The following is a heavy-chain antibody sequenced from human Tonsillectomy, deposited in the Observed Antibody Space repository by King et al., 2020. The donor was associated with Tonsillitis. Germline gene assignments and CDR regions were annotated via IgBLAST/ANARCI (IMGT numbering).Heavy chain of an antibody. V-gene: IGHV3-48*04. CDR2: ISSSSSTT. D-gene: IGHD4-17*01. CDR1: GFTFSGYG. CDR3: ASYRQTVTSWDY. J-gene: IGHJ4*02. Sequence: EVQLVQSGGGLIQPGGSLRLSCAASGFTFSGYGMNWVRQAPGKGLEWVSYISSSSSTTYYADSVKGRFTISRDNAKNSLYLQMNSLRAEDTAVYYCASYRQTVTSWDYWGQGTLVTVSS.